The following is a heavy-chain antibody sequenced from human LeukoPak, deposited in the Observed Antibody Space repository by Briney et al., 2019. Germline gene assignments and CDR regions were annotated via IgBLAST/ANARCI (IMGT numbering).Heavy chain of an antibody. V-gene: IGHV3-73*01. J-gene: IGHJ4*02. D-gene: IGHD1-26*01. CDR2: IRNKANGYAT. CDR3: SKRGELPYS. CDR1: GFTFSGSS. Sequence: GGSLRLSCAASGFTFSGSSIHWVRQASGKGLEWVGRIRNKANGYATAYAASVKGRFTISRDGSKNTAYLQVNSLKTEDTAMYYCSKRGELPYSWGQGTLVTVSS.